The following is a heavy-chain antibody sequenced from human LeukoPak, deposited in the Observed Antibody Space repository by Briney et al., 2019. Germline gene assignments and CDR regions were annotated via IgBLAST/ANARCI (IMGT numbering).Heavy chain of an antibody. V-gene: IGHV3-74*01. CDR1: GFTFSSYW. J-gene: IGHJ4*02. CDR3: VRASTTVPNLLDY. CDR2: IKGGGSDT. Sequence: GGSLRLSCAASGFTFSSYWMHWVRQTPGKGLVWVSRIKGGGSDTLYADSVKGRFTISRDNSKNTLYLQTSSLGADDTAVYYCVRASTTVPNLLDYWGQGALVSVSS. D-gene: IGHD4-17*01.